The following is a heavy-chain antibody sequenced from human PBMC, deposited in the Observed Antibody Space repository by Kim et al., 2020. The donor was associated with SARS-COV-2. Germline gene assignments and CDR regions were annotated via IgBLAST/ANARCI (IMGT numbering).Heavy chain of an antibody. CDR2: IYSGGTT. Sequence: GGSLRLSCAASGFTVSSNYMSWVRQAAGKGLEWVSIIYSGGTTYYADSVKGRFTISRDDSKNTVYLEMSSLRVDDTAVYYCARDHEFAHWYFDLWGRGTLVTVSS. CDR3: ARDHEFAHWYFDL. V-gene: IGHV3-53*01. J-gene: IGHJ2*01. CDR1: GFTVSSNY.